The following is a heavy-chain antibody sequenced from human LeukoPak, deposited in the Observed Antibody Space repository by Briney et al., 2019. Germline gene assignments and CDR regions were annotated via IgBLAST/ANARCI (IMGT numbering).Heavy chain of an antibody. D-gene: IGHD1-14*01. J-gene: IGHJ4*02. V-gene: IGHV4-31*03. CDR2: IYDSGTT. CDR1: GGSISSGGYY. CDR3: ARGGDRRGFDY. Sequence: APSLTCTVPGGSISSGGYYWSGIRQHPEKGLEWIGYIYDSGTTYYNPALQSRVTISVDTSDNQFSLKLRSLTAADTAVYYCARGGDRRGFDYWGQGTLVTVSS.